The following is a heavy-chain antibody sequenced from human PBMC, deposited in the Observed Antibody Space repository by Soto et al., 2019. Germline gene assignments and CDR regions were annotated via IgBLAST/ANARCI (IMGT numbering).Heavy chain of an antibody. CDR2: IYYSGSI. D-gene: IGHD3-22*01. CDR1: GASINSGDYY. Sequence: PSETLSLTCTVSGASINSGDYYWSWIRQPPGKGLEWIGYIYYSGSIYHNPSLKSRVIISVDMPKNQFSLKLSSVTAADTAVYYRATVPTYYYDGSGYANAFDVWGQGTMVTVSS. J-gene: IGHJ3*01. CDR3: ATVPTYYYDGSGYANAFDV. V-gene: IGHV4-30-4*01.